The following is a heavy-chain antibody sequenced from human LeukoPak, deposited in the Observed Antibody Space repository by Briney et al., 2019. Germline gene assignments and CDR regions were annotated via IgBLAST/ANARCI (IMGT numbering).Heavy chain of an antibody. CDR3: ARRPWHYAWYFDY. CDR2: ISYSETT. J-gene: IGHJ4*02. V-gene: IGHV4-39*01. CDR1: GGSISTFY. D-gene: IGHD1-7*01. Sequence: SETLSLTCTVSGGSISTFYWGWIRQPPGKGLEWIGSISYSETTYYHPSLKSRVTISVDISKNQFSLRLNSVTAADTAVYYCARRPWHYAWYFDYWGQGTLVTVSS.